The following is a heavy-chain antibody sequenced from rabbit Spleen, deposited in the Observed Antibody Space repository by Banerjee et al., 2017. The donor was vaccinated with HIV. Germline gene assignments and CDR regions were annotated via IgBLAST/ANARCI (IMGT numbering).Heavy chain of an antibody. D-gene: IGHD8-1*01. V-gene: IGHV1S40*01. CDR2: IDPVFGST. CDR1: GFSFSSSDY. J-gene: IGHJ6*01. Sequence: QSLEESGGGLVQPEGSLALTCKASGFSFSSSDYICWVRQAPGKGLEWIGYIDPVFGSTVYASWVNGRFTISKTSPTTVTLQMTSLTAADTATYFCARDTGSSFSSYGMDLWGPGTLVTVS. CDR3: ARDTGSSFSSYGMDL.